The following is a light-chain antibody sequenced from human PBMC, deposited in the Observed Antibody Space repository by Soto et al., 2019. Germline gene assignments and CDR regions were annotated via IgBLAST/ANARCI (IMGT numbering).Light chain of an antibody. Sequence: DIVMTQSPDSLAVSLGERATINCKSSQSVLYSSNNKNYLAWYQQKPGQPPKLPIYWASTRESGVPDRFSGSGSGTDFTLTISSLQAEDVAVYSCQQYYTTPVTFGPGTKVDIK. CDR3: QQYYTTPVT. CDR2: WAS. V-gene: IGKV4-1*01. J-gene: IGKJ3*01. CDR1: QSVLYSSNNKNY.